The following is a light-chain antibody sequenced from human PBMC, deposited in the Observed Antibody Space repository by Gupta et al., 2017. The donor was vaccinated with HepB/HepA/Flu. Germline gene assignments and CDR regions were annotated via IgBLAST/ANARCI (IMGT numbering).Light chain of an antibody. Sequence: EIVLTQSPATLSLSPGERATLSCGASQTISNYYLAWYQQKPGLAPRRLIYDASRRATGIPARFSVSGSGTDFTLIIIRLEPEDFAVYYCQQYGRSPQTFGQGTKVEIK. CDR1: QTISNYY. CDR2: DAS. J-gene: IGKJ1*01. V-gene: IGKV3D-20*01. CDR3: QQYGRSPQT.